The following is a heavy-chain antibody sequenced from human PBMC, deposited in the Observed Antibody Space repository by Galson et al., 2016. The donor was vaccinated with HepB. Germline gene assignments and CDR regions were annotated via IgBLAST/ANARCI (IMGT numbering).Heavy chain of an antibody. CDR2: ISWNSGNI. CDR1: GFSFDGYA. V-gene: IGHV3-9*01. CDR3: VKGPGYISSLLYFDL. J-gene: IGHJ2*01. Sequence: SLRLSCAASGFSFDGYAMHWVRQAPGKGLEWVSGISWNSGNIGYADSVKGRFTISRDNAKNSLSLQMNSRRAEDTALYYCVKGPGYISSLLYFDLWGRGTLVTVSS. D-gene: IGHD6-13*01.